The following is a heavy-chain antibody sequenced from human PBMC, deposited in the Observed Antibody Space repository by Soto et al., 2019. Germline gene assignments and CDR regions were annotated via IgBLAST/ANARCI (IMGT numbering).Heavy chain of an antibody. D-gene: IGHD6-6*01. J-gene: IGHJ4*02. Sequence: QVQLVQSGAEVKEPGASVRVSCKTSGYTFTGYYIHWVRQAPGQGLEWMGWINPNSGDAKYAQKFQGGVTMTRDTSTAYMELSTLRSDDTAVYYCARSLSTIGARPDYWGQGTLVTVSS. CDR3: ARSLSTIGARPDY. V-gene: IGHV1-2*02. CDR1: GYTFTGYY. CDR2: INPNSGDA.